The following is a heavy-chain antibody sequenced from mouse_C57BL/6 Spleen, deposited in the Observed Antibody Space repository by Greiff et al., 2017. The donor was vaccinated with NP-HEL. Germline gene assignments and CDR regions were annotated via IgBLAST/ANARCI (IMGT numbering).Heavy chain of an antibody. Sequence: QVQLKQSGAELARPGASVKLSCKASGYTFTSYGISWVKQRTGQGLEWIGEIYPRSGNTYYNEKFKGKATLTADKSSSTAYMELRSLTSEDAAVYFCARSDYGNYVGAMDYWGQGTSVTVSS. V-gene: IGHV1-81*01. CDR3: ARSDYGNYVGAMDY. CDR1: GYTFTSYG. D-gene: IGHD2-1*01. CDR2: IYPRSGNT. J-gene: IGHJ4*01.